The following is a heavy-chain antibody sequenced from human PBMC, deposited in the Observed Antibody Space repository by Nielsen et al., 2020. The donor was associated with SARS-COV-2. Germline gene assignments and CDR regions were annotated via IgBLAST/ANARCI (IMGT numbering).Heavy chain of an antibody. CDR2: ISSSGSTI. D-gene: IGHD3-3*01. CDR3: AREGLRFLEWLPTDY. V-gene: IGHV3-48*03. CDR1: GFTFSSYE. J-gene: IGHJ4*02. Sequence: GGSLRLSCAASGFTFSSYEMNWVRQAPGKGLEWVSYISSSGSTIYYADSVKGRFAISRDNAKNSLYLQMNSLRAEDTAVYYCAREGLRFLEWLPTDYWGQGTLVTVSS.